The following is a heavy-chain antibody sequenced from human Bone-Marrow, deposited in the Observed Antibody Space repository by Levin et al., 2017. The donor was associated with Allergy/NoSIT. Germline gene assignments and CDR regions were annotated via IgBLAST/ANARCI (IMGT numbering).Heavy chain of an antibody. CDR3: ARQLGPATITADYYGLDA. CDR2: VYAGGST. Sequence: PSQTLSLTCTVSGGSMNFYYWVWIRQPAGKGLEWIGRVYAGGSTNYSPSLKSRVTISVDTSKIQFSLRLTSVTAADTAVYYCARQLGPATITADYYGLDAWGQGTKVTVSS. V-gene: IGHV4-4*07. CDR1: GGSMNFYY. J-gene: IGHJ6*02. D-gene: IGHD1-20*01.